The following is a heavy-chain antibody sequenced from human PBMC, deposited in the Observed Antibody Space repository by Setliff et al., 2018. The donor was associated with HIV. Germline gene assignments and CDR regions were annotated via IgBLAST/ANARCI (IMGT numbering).Heavy chain of an antibody. CDR1: GSTFSTYS. J-gene: IGHJ6*02. D-gene: IGHD2-2*01. CDR2: ISSTSTTI. V-gene: IGHV3-48*01. CDR3: AREDQLLSGHYYYNGMDV. Sequence: GGSLRLSCAASGSTFSTYSMNWVRQAPGKGLEWVSYISSTSTTIYYADSVKGRFTISRDNAKNSLYLQMNSLRAEDTAVYYCAREDQLLSGHYYYNGMDVWGQGTTVTV.